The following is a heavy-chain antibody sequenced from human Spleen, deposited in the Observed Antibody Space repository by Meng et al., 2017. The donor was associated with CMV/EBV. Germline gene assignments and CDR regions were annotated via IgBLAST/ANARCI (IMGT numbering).Heavy chain of an antibody. CDR3: AREGGTTGFDY. CDR1: GYTFTGYY. V-gene: IGHV1-2*02. D-gene: IGHD1-1*01. J-gene: IGHJ4*02. CDR2: INPNSGGT. Sequence: ASVKVSCKASGYTFTGYYMHWVRQAPGQGLEWMGWINPNSGGTNYAQKCQGRVTMTRDTSISTAYMELSRLRSDDTAVYYCAREGGTTGFDYWGQGTLVTVSS.